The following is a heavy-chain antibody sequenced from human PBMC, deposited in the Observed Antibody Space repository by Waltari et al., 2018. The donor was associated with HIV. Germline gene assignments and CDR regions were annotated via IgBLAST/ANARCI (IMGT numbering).Heavy chain of an antibody. CDR3: AKAVMETAVSSPVDC. D-gene: IGHD5-18*01. V-gene: IGHV3-23*04. Sequence: EVQLVESGGGLVQPGGSLRLSCTASGFTFNYFAMSWVRQAPGKGLGWVSVISGSGGTTYYADSVKGRFTVSRDNFKNTVYLQMNSLRAGDTAIYYCAKAVMETAVSSPVDCWGQGALVTVSS. J-gene: IGHJ4*02. CDR1: GFTFNYFA. CDR2: ISGSGGTT.